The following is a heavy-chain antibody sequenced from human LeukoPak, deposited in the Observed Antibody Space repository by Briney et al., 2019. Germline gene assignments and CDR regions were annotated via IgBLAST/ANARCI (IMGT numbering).Heavy chain of an antibody. Sequence: SETLSLTCTVSGGSISSSSYYWGWIRQPPGKGLEWIGSIYYSGSTYYNPSLKSRVTISVDTSKNQFSLKLSSVTAADTAVYYCAGSFYGALDYWGQGTLVTVSS. CDR2: IYYSGST. CDR1: GGSISSSSYY. D-gene: IGHD4-17*01. CDR3: AGSFYGALDY. J-gene: IGHJ4*02. V-gene: IGHV4-39*07.